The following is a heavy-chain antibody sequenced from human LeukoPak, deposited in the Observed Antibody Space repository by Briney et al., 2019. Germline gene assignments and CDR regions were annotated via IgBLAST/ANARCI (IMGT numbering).Heavy chain of an antibody. CDR2: ISGSGGST. CDR3: ARDHHRRLYDSQARNTFDI. Sequence: GGSLRLSCAASGFTFSTYAMSWVRQAPGKGLEWVSAISGSGGSTYYADSVKGRFTISRDNSKNTLYLQMNSLRAEDTAVYYCARDHHRRLYDSQARNTFDIWGQGTMVTVSS. J-gene: IGHJ3*02. D-gene: IGHD3-22*01. CDR1: GFTFSTYA. V-gene: IGHV3-23*01.